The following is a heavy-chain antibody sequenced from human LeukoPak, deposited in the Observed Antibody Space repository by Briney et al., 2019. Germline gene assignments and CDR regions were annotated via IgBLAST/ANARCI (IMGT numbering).Heavy chain of an antibody. CDR2: ISSSSSYI. J-gene: IGHJ6*02. D-gene: IGHD3-16*02. V-gene: IGHV3-21*04. CDR3: ARDIGGNGMDV. Sequence: GGSLRLSCAASGFTFSSYSMNWVRQAPGKGLEWVSSISSSSSYIYYADSVKGRFTISRDNAKNSLYLQMNSLRAEDTAVYYCARDIGGNGMDVWGQGTTVTVSS. CDR1: GFTFSSYS.